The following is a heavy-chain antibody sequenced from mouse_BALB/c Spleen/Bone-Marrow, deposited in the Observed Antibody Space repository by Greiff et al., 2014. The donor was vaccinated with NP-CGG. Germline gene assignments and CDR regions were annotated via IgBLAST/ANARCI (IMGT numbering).Heavy chain of an antibody. CDR2: VDPSDSET. CDR3: ARNWAFDY. V-gene: IGHV1-61*01. D-gene: IGHD4-1*01. Sequence: VQLQESGAELVRPGASVKLSCEASGYTFTSYWMNWVKQSPGQGLEWIGIVDPSDSETHYNQMFKDKSTLTVDKSSNTAYIQLSSLTSEDSAVYHCARNWAFDYWGQGTTLTVSS. J-gene: IGHJ2*01. CDR1: GYTFTSYW.